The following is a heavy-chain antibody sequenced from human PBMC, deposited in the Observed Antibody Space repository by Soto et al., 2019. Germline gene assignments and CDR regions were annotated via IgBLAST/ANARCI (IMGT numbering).Heavy chain of an antibody. V-gene: IGHV5-51*01. D-gene: IGHD3-3*01. Sequence: GESLKISCKGSGYSFTSYWICWVRQMPWKGLEWMGIIYPGDSDTRYSPSFQGQVTISADKSISTAYLQWSSLKASDTAMYYCARGSNDFPYYYYGMDVWGQGTTVTVSS. CDR3: ARGSNDFPYYYYGMDV. J-gene: IGHJ6*02. CDR1: GYSFTSYW. CDR2: IYPGDSDT.